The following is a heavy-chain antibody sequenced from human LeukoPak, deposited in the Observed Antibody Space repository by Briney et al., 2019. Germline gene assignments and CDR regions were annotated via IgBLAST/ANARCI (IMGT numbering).Heavy chain of an antibody. D-gene: IGHD2-2*01. J-gene: IGHJ6*04. Sequence: GGSLRLSCAASGFTFSSYGMHWVRQAPGKGLEWVAFIRYDGSNKYYADSVKGRFTISRDNSKNTLYLQMNSLRAEDTAVYYCAKEDKGYCSSTSCPKGVYGDVWGKGTTVTVSS. CDR1: GFTFSSYG. CDR2: IRYDGSNK. V-gene: IGHV3-30*02. CDR3: AKEDKGYCSSTSCPKGVYGDV.